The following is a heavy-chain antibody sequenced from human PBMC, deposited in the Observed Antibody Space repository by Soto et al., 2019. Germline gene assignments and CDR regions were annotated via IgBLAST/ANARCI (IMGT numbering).Heavy chain of an antibody. Sequence: ASVKVSCKASGGTFSSYTISWVRQAPGQGLEWMGRIIPILGIANYAQKFQGRVTITADKSTSTAYMELSSLRSEDTAVYYCARVSSIAAPMDVWGKGTTVTVSS. J-gene: IGHJ6*04. CDR1: GGTFSSYT. V-gene: IGHV1-69*02. D-gene: IGHD6-6*01. CDR3: ARVSSIAAPMDV. CDR2: IIPILGIA.